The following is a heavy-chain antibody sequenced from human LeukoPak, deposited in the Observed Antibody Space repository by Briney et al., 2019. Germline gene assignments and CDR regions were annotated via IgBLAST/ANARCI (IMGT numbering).Heavy chain of an antibody. CDR3: ARFAEVYYYIDV. J-gene: IGHJ6*03. D-gene: IGHD2-21*01. Sequence: GGSLRLSCAASGFTFSSYSMNWVRQAPGKGLEWVSSISSSSSYIYYADSVKGRFTISRDNAKNSLYLQMNSLRADDTAVYYCARFAEVYYYIDVWGTGTTVTVSS. CDR1: GFTFSSYS. V-gene: IGHV3-21*01. CDR2: ISSSSSYI.